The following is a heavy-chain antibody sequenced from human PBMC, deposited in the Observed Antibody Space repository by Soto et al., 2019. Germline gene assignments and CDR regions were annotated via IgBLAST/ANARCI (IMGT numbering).Heavy chain of an antibody. D-gene: IGHD1-26*01. J-gene: IGHJ5*02. Sequence: SETLSLTCTVSGGSISSSSYYWGWIRQPPGKGLEWIGSIYYSGSTYYNPSLKSRVTISVDTSKNQFSLKLSSVTAADTAVYYCASLRGSWFDPWGQGTLVTVSS. CDR2: IYYSGST. CDR1: GGSISSSSYY. V-gene: IGHV4-39*01. CDR3: ASLRGSWFDP.